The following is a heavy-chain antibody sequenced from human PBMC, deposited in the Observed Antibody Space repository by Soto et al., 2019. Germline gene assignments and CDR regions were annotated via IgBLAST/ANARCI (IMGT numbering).Heavy chain of an antibody. J-gene: IGHJ3*02. CDR1: GYTFTSYG. Sequence: SVKVSCKASGYTFTSYGISWVRQAPGQGLEWMGWISAYNGNTNYAQKLQGRVTMTTDTSTSTPDMELRSLRSDDTDVYHCASLTVCVIAARPNDAFDIWGQGTMVPVSS. V-gene: IGHV1-18*01. CDR3: ASLTVCVIAARPNDAFDI. D-gene: IGHD6-6*01. CDR2: ISAYNGNT.